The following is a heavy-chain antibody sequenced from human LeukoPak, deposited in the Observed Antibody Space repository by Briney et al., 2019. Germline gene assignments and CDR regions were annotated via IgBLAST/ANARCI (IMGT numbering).Heavy chain of an antibody. D-gene: IGHD3-10*01. CDR3: ASLDLRQSYYVDY. CDR1: GGSISSSSYY. J-gene: IGHJ4*02. Sequence: PSETLSLTCTVSGGSISSSSYYWGWIRQPPGKGLEWIGSIYYSGSTYYNPSLKSRVTISVDTSKNQFSLKLSSVTAADSAVYYCASLDLRQSYYVDYWGQGTLVTVSS. V-gene: IGHV4-39*01. CDR2: IYYSGST.